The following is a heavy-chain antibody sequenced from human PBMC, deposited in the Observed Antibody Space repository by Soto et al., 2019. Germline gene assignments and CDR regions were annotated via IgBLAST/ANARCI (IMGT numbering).Heavy chain of an antibody. CDR1: GGTFSSYA. Sequence: QVQLVQSGAEVKKPGSSVKVSCKASGGTFSSYAISWVRQAPGQGLEWMGGIIPIFGTANYAQKFQGRVKMTADEHESTAYMELSSLRSEDTAVYYWARVQWLRFQRRGEMDYGGQGTLVTVSS. V-gene: IGHV1-69*12. J-gene: IGHJ4*02. D-gene: IGHD5-12*01. CDR3: ARVQWLRFQRRGEMDY. CDR2: IIPIFGTA.